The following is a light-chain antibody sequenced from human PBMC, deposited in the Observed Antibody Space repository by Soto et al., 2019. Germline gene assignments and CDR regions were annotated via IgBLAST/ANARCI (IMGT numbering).Light chain of an antibody. CDR3: QQYDNPPRT. V-gene: IGKV3-20*01. CDR1: QSININY. CDR2: GAS. Sequence: EIVLTQSPGTLSLSPGERATLSCRASQSININYLAWYQQKPGQGPRLLMYGASSRATGIPDRFSGSGSGTDFTLTISRLEPEDVAMYYWQQYDNPPRTFGQGTKVEIK. J-gene: IGKJ1*01.